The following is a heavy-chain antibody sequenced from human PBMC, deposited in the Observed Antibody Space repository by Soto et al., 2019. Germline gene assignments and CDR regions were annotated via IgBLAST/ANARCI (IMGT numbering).Heavy chain of an antibody. J-gene: IGHJ4*02. CDR3: VRDYNAGMGRYDY. CDR2: ISYDGSNK. Sequence: QVQLEESGGAVVQPGRSLRLSCAASGFAFSSYAMQWVRQAPGKGLEWVAGISYDGSNKHYADSVKGRYTISRDNSKTTLFLQMHSLSTEDTAVYYCVRDYNAGMGRYDYWGQGTPVTVSS. D-gene: IGHD3-10*01. V-gene: IGHV3-30-3*01. CDR1: GFAFSSYA.